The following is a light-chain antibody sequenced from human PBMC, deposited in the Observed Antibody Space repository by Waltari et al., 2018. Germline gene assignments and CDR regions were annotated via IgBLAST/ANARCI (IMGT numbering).Light chain of an antibody. J-gene: IGLJ1*01. V-gene: IGLV2-14*01. Sequence: QSALTQPASVSGSPGQSITISCTGTSSDDGGYNYVSWYQQYPGKAPKLVIYEVSNRPSGISNRFSASTSGNTSSLTISGLQTEDEADYYCSSYTTSSTLVFGTGTEVTVL. CDR1: SSDDGGYNY. CDR3: SSYTTSSTLV. CDR2: EVS.